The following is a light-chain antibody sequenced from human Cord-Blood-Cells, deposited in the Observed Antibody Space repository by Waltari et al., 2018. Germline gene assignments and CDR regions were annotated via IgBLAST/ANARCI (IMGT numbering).Light chain of an antibody. J-gene: IGLJ3*02. CDR2: DVS. CDR3: CSYAGSYTWV. V-gene: IGLV2-11*01. Sequence: QSALTQPRSVSGSPGPSVTIPCTGTSSAVGGYNYVSGYQQHPGKAPNLMIYDVSKRPSGVPDRFSGSKYGNTASLTISGLQAEDEADYYCCSYAGSYTWVFGGGTKLTVL. CDR1: SSAVGGYNY.